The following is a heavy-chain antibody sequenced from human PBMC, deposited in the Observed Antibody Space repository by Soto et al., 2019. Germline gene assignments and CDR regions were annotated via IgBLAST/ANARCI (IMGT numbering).Heavy chain of an antibody. Sequence: GESLKISCKGSGYSFTSYWIGWVRQMPGKGLEWMGIIYPGDSDTRYSPSFQGQVTISADKSISTAYLQWSSLKASDTAMYYCARHLNDYDFWSGYYNWFDPWGQGTLVTVSS. V-gene: IGHV5-51*01. CDR3: ARHLNDYDFWSGYYNWFDP. CDR1: GYSFTSYW. CDR2: IYPGDSDT. J-gene: IGHJ5*02. D-gene: IGHD3-3*01.